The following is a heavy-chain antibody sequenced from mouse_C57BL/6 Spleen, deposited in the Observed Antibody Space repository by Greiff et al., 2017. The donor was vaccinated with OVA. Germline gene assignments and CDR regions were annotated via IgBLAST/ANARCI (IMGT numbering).Heavy chain of an antibody. V-gene: IGHV5-9*01. CDR1: GFTFSSYT. CDR3: ARQEERKDYFDY. J-gene: IGHJ2*01. Sequence: EVMLVESGGGLVKPGGSLKLSCAASGFTFSSYTMSWVRQTPEKRLEWVATISGGGGNTYYPASVKGRFTISRDNAKNTLYLQMSSLRSEDTALYYCARQEERKDYFDYWGQGTTLTVSS. CDR2: ISGGGGNT.